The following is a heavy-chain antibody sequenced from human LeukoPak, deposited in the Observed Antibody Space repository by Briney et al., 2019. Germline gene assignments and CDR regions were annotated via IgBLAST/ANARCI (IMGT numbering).Heavy chain of an antibody. CDR2: IYYSGST. D-gene: IGHD1-26*01. V-gene: IGHV4-39*07. J-gene: IGHJ1*01. Sequence: SETLSLTCTVSGGSISSSSYYWGWIRQPPGKGLEWIGSIYYSGSTYYNPSLKSRVTISVDTSKNQFSLKLSSVTAADTAVYYCAAVVGYITPYSHWGQGTLVTVSS. CDR3: AAVVGYITPYSH. CDR1: GGSISSSSYY.